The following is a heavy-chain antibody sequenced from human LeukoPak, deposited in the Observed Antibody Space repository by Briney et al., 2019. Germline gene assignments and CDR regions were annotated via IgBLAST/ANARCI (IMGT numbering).Heavy chain of an antibody. CDR3: ARDRGGRSGLDD. D-gene: IGHD2-15*01. V-gene: IGHV3-7*01. J-gene: IGHJ4*02. CDR1: GFTVSSNY. Sequence: GVSLRLSCAASGFTVSSNYMSWVRQAPGKGLEWVAFIKEDGGEIFYVDSVKGRFTISRDNAENFLYLQMNSLRAEDTAVYYCARDRGGRSGLDDWGQGTLVIVSS. CDR2: IKEDGGEI.